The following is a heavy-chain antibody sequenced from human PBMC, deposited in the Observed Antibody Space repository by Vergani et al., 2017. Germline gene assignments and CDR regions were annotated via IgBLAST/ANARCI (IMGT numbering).Heavy chain of an antibody. Sequence: QVQLQESGPGLVKPSETLSLTCTVSGGSISSYYWSWIRQPPGKGLEWIGYIYYSGSTNYNPSLKSRVTISVATSKNQFSLKLSSVTAADTAVYYCARISAGITIFGVVTNARFDYWGQGTLVTVSS. CDR3: ARISAGITIFGVVTNARFDY. D-gene: IGHD3-3*01. J-gene: IGHJ4*02. CDR1: GGSISSYY. CDR2: IYYSGST. V-gene: IGHV4-59*01.